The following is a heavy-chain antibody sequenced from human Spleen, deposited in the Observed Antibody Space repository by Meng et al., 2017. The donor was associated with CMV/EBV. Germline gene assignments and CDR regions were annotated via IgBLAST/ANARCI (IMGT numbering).Heavy chain of an antibody. V-gene: IGHV3-7*03. CDR2: IKHDGSEK. D-gene: IGHD3-22*01. Sequence: GESLKISCVGSGFIFGSYWMSWVRRAPGKGLEWVATIKHDGSEKFHVDSVEGRFTISRDNARNSLFLQMNSLRAEDTALYYCAKGRYYDSSGYLIDYWGQGTLVTVSS. CDR3: AKGRYYDSSGYLIDY. J-gene: IGHJ4*02. CDR1: GFIFGSYW.